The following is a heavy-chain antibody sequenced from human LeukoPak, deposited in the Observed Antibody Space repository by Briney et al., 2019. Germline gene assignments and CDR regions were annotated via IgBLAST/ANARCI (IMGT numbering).Heavy chain of an antibody. V-gene: IGHV3-9*01. J-gene: IGHJ4*02. Sequence: GGSLRLSCAASGFTFDDYAMHWVRQAPGKGLEWVSGISWNSGSIGYADSVKGRFTISRDNAKNPLYLQMNSLRAEDTALYYCAKDIGSGSYYDYWGQGTLVTVSS. CDR1: GFTFDDYA. CDR2: ISWNSGSI. CDR3: AKDIGSGSYYDY. D-gene: IGHD1-26*01.